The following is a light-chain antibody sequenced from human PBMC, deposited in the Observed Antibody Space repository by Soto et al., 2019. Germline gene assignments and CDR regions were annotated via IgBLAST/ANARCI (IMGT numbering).Light chain of an antibody. CDR1: SSDVAAYTY. CDR3: GSYTSASTLV. V-gene: IGLV2-14*01. Sequence: QSALTQPASESGSPGQSITISPTGTSSDVAAYTYVSWYQQHPRKAPKLMIYEVINRPSGVSNRFSGSKSGNTASLTISGLQAEDEADYYCGSYTSASTLVFGTGTKVTVL. CDR2: EVI. J-gene: IGLJ1*01.